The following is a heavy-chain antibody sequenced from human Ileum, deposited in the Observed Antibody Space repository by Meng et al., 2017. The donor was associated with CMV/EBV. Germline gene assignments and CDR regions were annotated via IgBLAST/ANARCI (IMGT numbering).Heavy chain of an antibody. CDR2: INHSGST. CDR1: VGSFGGYY. V-gene: IGHV4-34*01. CDR3: ARGVAGGPFDY. Sequence: GPQHQAGAGPFKLSGPLSPTCAVYVGSFGGYYRSWIRQPPGKGLEGIGEINHSGSTNYNPSLKSRVTISVDTSKNQFFLKLSSVTAADTAVYYCARGVAGGPFDYWGQGTLVTVSS. D-gene: IGHD2-15*01. J-gene: IGHJ4*02.